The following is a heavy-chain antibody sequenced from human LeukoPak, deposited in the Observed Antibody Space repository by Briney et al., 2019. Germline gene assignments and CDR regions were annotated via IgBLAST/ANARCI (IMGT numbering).Heavy chain of an antibody. D-gene: IGHD3-16*01. CDR1: GFTVGSDS. CDR3: ARDHRIGGS. Sequence: PGGSLRLSGAASGFTVGSDSMTWVRQAPGKGLEWVSVMYSDGSTFYADSVKGRFIISRDTSKNTLFLQMNSLRVDDTAVYFCARDHRIGGSWGQGTLVTVSS. CDR2: MYSDGST. J-gene: IGHJ4*02. V-gene: IGHV3-53*01.